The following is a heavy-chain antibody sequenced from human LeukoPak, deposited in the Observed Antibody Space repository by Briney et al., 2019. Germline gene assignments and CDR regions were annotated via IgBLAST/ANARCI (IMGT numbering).Heavy chain of an antibody. CDR1: GGSISSYY. D-gene: IGHD3-10*01. CDR2: IYYSGST. CDR3: ARHTNLYYYGSGSYPPPFDY. J-gene: IGHJ4*02. Sequence: SETLSLTCTVSGGSISSYYWSWIRQPPGKGLEWIGYIYYSGSTNYNPSLKSRVTISVDTSKNQFSLKLSSVTAADTAVYYCARHTNLYYYGSGSYPPPFDYWGQGTLVTVSS. V-gene: IGHV4-59*08.